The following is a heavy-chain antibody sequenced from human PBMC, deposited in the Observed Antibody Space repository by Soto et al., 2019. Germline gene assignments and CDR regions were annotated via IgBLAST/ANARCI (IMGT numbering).Heavy chain of an antibody. Sequence: QVQLVQSGAEVRKPGSSVKVSCKASGGTFSTYAISWVRQAPGQGLEWMGGIIPMFGTAKYAQRFQGRFTSTADGSTSTASMELTSLRSEDTALYFCARTQGAEFQLLYVFDTWGQGTVVTVSS. CDR1: GGTFSTYA. V-gene: IGHV1-69*01. CDR2: IIPMFGTA. D-gene: IGHD2-2*01. CDR3: ARTQGAEFQLLYVFDT. J-gene: IGHJ3*02.